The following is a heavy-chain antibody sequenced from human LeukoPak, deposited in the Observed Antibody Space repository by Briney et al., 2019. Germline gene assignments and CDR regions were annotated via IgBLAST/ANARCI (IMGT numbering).Heavy chain of an antibody. CDR3: ARDLNDLLQNYRSTWYPADY. Sequence: PGGSLRLSCAASGFTFSTYWMNWVRQAPGKGLVWVSRVNNDGSSTSYADSVKGRFTISRDNTKNTLYLQMSSLRAEDTAVYYCARDLNDLLQNYRSTWYPADYWGQGTLVTVSS. CDR1: GFTFSTYW. V-gene: IGHV3-74*01. CDR2: VNNDGSST. J-gene: IGHJ4*02. D-gene: IGHD6-13*01.